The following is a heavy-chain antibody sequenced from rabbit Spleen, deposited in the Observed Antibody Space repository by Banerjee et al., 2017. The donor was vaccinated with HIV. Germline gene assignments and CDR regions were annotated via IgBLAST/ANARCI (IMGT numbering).Heavy chain of an antibody. V-gene: IGHV1S47*01. CDR3: VRDRANIGGDYGPYFFDL. J-gene: IGHJ4*01. CDR2: IDPVFGVT. CDR1: GFDFSGYG. D-gene: IGHD2-1*01. Sequence: QEQLVESGGGLVQPGGSLKLSCKASGFDFSGYGVSWVRQAPGKGLEWIGYIDPVFGVTYYASWVNGRFSISRENTQNTVSLQLNSLTAADTAPYFCVRDRANIGGDYGPYFFDLWGPGTLVT.